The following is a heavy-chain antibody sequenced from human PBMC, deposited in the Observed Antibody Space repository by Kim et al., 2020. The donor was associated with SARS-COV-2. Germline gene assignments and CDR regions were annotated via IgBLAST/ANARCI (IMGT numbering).Heavy chain of an antibody. CDR2: IDSAGDT. CDR3: VRGAVAATYGMDV. Sequence: GGSLRLSCSASGFTFSSYDMHWVRQGIGKGLEWVSAIDSAGDTFYPSSVKGRFTISRENAKNSFYLQMNNLSVGDTAVYYCVRGAVAATYGMDVWGQGTTVTVSS. CDR1: GFTFSSYD. V-gene: IGHV3-13*01. D-gene: IGHD6-19*01. J-gene: IGHJ6*02.